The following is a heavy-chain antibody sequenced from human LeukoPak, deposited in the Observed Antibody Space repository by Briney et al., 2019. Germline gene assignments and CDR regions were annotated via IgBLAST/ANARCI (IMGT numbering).Heavy chain of an antibody. CDR2: TYYRSKWYN. J-gene: IGHJ5*02. CDR1: GDSVSSNSAA. Sequence: SQTLSLTCAISGDSVSSNSAAWNWIRQSPSRGLEWLGRTYYRSKWYNDYAVSVKSRITINPDTSKNQFSLQLNSVTPEDTAVYYCARDRGDRYSSSPTNWFDPWGQGTLVTVSS. CDR3: ARDRGDRYSSSPTNWFDP. V-gene: IGHV6-1*01. D-gene: IGHD6-6*01.